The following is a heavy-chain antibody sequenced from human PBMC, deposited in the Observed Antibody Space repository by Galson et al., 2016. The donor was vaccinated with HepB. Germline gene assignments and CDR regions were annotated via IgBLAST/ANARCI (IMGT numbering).Heavy chain of an antibody. CDR3: ATVAQTGYYYMDV. CDR2: IYYSAST. Sequence: TLSLTCTVSGGSISSGGYYWTWIRQHPGRGLEWIGSIYYSASTYYNPSLKSRVTISVDTSKNQFSLKLSSVTAADTAVYYCATVAQTGYYYMDVWGKGTTVTVSS. J-gene: IGHJ6*03. CDR1: GGSISSGGYY. V-gene: IGHV4-31*03. D-gene: IGHD3-10*01.